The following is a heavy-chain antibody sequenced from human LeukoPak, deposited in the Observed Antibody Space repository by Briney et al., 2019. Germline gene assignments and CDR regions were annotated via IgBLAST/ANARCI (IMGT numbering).Heavy chain of an antibody. Sequence: ASETLSLTCAVYGGSFSGYYWSWVRQPPGKGLEWIGEINHSGSTNYNPSLKSRVTISLDTSKNQFSLKLSSVTAADTAVYYCARPYCSGGRCYGWFDPWGQGTLVIVSS. CDR2: INHSGST. D-gene: IGHD2-15*01. CDR3: ARPYCSGGRCYGWFDP. V-gene: IGHV4-34*01. CDR1: GGSFSGYY. J-gene: IGHJ5*02.